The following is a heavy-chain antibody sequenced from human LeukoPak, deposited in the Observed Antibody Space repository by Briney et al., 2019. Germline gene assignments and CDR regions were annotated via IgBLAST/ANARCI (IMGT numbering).Heavy chain of an antibody. Sequence: GGSLRLSCAASGLTFSNFWRSWVRQAPQKGLVWVSHISSDGRTITYADSVRGRFTISRDNTKNTLYLQMNSLRAEDTAVYYCARVRPGQQLDYWGQGTLVTVSS. D-gene: IGHD6-13*01. J-gene: IGHJ4*02. CDR1: GLTFSNFW. CDR2: ISSDGRTI. CDR3: ARVRPGQQLDY. V-gene: IGHV3-74*01.